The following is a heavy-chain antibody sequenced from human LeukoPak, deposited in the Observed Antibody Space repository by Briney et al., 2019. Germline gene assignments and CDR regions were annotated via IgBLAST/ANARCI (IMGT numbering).Heavy chain of an antibody. CDR1: GYTFTSYG. D-gene: IGHD1-7*01. CDR2: ISAYNGNT. Sequence: ASVKVSCKASGYTFTSYGISWVRQAPGQGLEWMGWISAYNGNTNYAQKLQGRVTMTTDTSTSTAYMELRSLRSDDTAVYYCARQISSRYNWNYGWFDPWGQGTLVTVSS. J-gene: IGHJ5*02. CDR3: ARQISSRYNWNYGWFDP. V-gene: IGHV1-18*01.